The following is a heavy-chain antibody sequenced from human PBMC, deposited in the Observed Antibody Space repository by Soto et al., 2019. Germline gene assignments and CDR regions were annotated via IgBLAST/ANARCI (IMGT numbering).Heavy chain of an antibody. J-gene: IGHJ4*02. D-gene: IGHD2-2*01. CDR3: ARSRSCIGSSCDGYQW. Sequence: QVQLVQSGAEVKQPGASVKVSCKASGYTFTSYGISWVRQAPGQGLEWMGWISAYNGNTNFAQNLQGRLTMTTDTSTSTAYMELRSLRSDDTAFYYCARSRSCIGSSCDGYQWWGQGPLVSVSS. CDR2: ISAYNGNT. CDR1: GYTFTSYG. V-gene: IGHV1-18*01.